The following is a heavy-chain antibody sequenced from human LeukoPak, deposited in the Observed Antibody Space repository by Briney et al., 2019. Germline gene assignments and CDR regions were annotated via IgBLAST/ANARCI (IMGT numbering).Heavy chain of an antibody. D-gene: IGHD3-16*01. CDR1: GFTFNFYW. CDR3: VRGGGAVNAFDV. J-gene: IGHJ3*01. Sequence: GGSRRLSCAASGFTFNFYWMHWVRQAPGKGLVWVARVNTDGSDKSYADSVKGRFTISRDNDQKTLVLQMESLRVDDTAVYYCVRGGGAVNAFDVWGRGTKVTVAP. CDR2: VNTDGSDK. V-gene: IGHV3-74*01.